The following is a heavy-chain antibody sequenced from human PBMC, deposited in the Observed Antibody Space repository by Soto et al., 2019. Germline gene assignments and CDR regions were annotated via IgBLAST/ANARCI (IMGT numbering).Heavy chain of an antibody. J-gene: IGHJ5*02. V-gene: IGHV4-39*01. CDR3: AGNWNPSGGFDP. CDR1: GGSSSSSSYY. Sequence: PSETLSLTCTVSGGSSSSSSYYWFWIRQPPGKGLEWIGSIYYSGSTYYNPSLKSRVTISVDTSKNQFSLKLSSVTAADTAVYYCAGNWNPSGGFDPWGQGTLVTVSS. D-gene: IGHD1-1*01. CDR2: IYYSGST.